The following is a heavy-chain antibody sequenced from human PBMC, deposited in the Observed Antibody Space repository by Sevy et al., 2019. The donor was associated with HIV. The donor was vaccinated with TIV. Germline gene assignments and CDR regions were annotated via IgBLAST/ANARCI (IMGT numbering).Heavy chain of an antibody. D-gene: IGHD6-6*01. Sequence: SETLSLTCAVYGGSFSGYYWSWIRQPPGKGLEWIGEINHSGSTNYNPSLKSRVTISVDTSKNQFSLKLSSVTAADTAVYYCASLAARRHQDYYSYGMDVWGQGTTVTVSS. J-gene: IGHJ6*02. CDR1: GGSFSGYY. CDR2: INHSGST. V-gene: IGHV4-34*01. CDR3: ASLAARRHQDYYSYGMDV.